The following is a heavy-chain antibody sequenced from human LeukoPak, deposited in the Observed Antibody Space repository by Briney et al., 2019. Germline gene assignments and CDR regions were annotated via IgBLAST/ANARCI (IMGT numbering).Heavy chain of an antibody. V-gene: IGHV1-2*02. J-gene: IGHJ3*02. CDR1: GYTFTGYY. Sequence: ASVKVSCKASGYTFTGYYMHWVRQAPGQGLEWMGWINPNSGGTNYAQKFQGRVTMTRDTSISTAYVELSRLRSDDTAVYYCAGSYYYDSSGYYYAFDMWGQGTMVTVSS. CDR2: INPNSGGT. D-gene: IGHD3-22*01. CDR3: AGSYYYDSSGYYYAFDM.